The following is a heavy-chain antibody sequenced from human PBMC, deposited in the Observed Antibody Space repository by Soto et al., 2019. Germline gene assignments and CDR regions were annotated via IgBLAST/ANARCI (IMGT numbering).Heavy chain of an antibody. CDR1: GGTFSSYA. Sequence: SVKVSCKASGGTFSSYAISWVRQAPGQGLEWMGGIIPIFGTANYAQKLQGRVTITADESTSTAYMELSSLRSEDTAVYYCAITTYYYDSSGYLRRYWYFDLWGRGTLVTVSS. J-gene: IGHJ2*01. CDR3: AITTYYYDSSGYLRRYWYFDL. V-gene: IGHV1-69*13. D-gene: IGHD3-22*01. CDR2: IIPIFGTA.